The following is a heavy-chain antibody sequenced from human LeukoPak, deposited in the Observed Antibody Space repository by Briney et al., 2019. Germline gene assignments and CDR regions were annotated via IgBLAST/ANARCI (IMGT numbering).Heavy chain of an antibody. D-gene: IGHD1-26*01. Sequence: PSETLSLTCTVSGYSISSGYYWSWLRQSAGNRLEWIGHVDSSGNTNYNPSLESRVTMSVDTSKKQFSLKLTSVTAADMAVYFCARQFLVGSTFHAFDLWGQGTRVTVSS. V-gene: IGHV4-4*07. J-gene: IGHJ3*01. CDR3: ARQFLVGSTFHAFDL. CDR2: VDSSGNT. CDR1: GYSISSGYY.